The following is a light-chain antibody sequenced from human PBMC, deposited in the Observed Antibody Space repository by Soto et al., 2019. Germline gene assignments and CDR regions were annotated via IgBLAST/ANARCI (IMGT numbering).Light chain of an antibody. Sequence: DIQMTQSPSSLSASVGDKVTITCRASQSISSSLNWYQQKSGKAPNLLIYGVSRLQGGVPSRFSGSGSGTDFALTISSLQPEDFATYYCQQLKSYVTFGQGTRLEIK. CDR1: QSISSS. CDR3: QQLKSYVT. J-gene: IGKJ5*01. CDR2: GVS. V-gene: IGKV1-39*01.